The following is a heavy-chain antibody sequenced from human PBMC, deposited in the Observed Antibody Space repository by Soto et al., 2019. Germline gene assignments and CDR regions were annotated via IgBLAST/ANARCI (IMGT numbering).Heavy chain of an antibody. J-gene: IGHJ4*02. CDR1: GFTFSSYG. CDR2: ISYDGSNK. V-gene: IGHV3-30*18. D-gene: IGHD5-12*01. Sequence: QVQLVESGGGVVQPGRSLRLSCAASGFTFSSYGMHWVRQAPGKGLEWVAVISYDGSNKYYADSVKGRFTISRDNSKNKLYLQMNSLRAEDTAVYYCAKRRDGYNVDDWGQGTLVTVSS. CDR3: AKRRDGYNVDD.